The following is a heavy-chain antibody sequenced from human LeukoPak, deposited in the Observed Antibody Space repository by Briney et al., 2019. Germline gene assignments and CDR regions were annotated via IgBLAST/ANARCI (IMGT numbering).Heavy chain of an antibody. CDR2: IHHGGST. J-gene: IGHJ4*02. Sequence: SETLFLTCAVSGYSISSGYYWGWIRQPPGKGLEWIGSIHHGGSTYYDPSLKSRVTISLDTSKDQLSLKVRSVTAADTAVYYCARDRSPYGDYMFDFWGQGTLVTVSS. CDR1: GYSISSGYY. D-gene: IGHD4-17*01. CDR3: ARDRSPYGDYMFDF. V-gene: IGHV4-38-2*02.